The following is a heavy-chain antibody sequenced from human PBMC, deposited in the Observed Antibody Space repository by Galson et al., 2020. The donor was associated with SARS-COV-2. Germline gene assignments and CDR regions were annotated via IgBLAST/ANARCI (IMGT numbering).Heavy chain of an antibody. CDR2: IHHTGTT. Sequence: ASETLSLTCAVSGGSISSNTWWTWVRQAPGKGLEWIGEIHHTGTTTYTPSLKSRVTISVDNSQNQFSLNLSSVTAADTAVYFCAKITACCNSTNCYYGMDVWGQGTTVTVSS. J-gene: IGHJ6*02. D-gene: IGHD2-2*01. V-gene: IGHV4-4*02. CDR3: AKITACCNSTNCYYGMDV. CDR1: GGSISSNTW.